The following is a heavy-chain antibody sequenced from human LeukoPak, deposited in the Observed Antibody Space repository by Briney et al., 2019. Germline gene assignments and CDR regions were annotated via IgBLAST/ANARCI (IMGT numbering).Heavy chain of an antibody. CDR1: GGSISSGSYY. Sequence: PSETLSLTCTVSGGSISSGSYYWSWIRQPAGKGLEWIGRIYTSGSTNYNPSLKSRVTISVDTSKNQFSLKLSSVTAADTAVYYCARWAAWEPYWYFDLWGRGTLVTVSS. D-gene: IGHD1-26*01. V-gene: IGHV4-61*02. J-gene: IGHJ2*01. CDR2: IYTSGST. CDR3: ARWAAWEPYWYFDL.